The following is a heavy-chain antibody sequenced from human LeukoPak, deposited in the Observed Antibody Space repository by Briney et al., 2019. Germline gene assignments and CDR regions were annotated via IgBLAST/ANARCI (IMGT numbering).Heavy chain of an antibody. Sequence: GGSLRLSCAASGFTFSSYGMHWVRQAPGKGLEWVTSIRYDGRNEYYADSVKGRFNISRDNSKNTLYLQMNSLRAEDTAVYYCAKATKPNRRVPDAFDIWGQGTMVTVSS. CDR1: GFTFSSYG. CDR2: IRYDGRNE. D-gene: IGHD1-14*01. V-gene: IGHV3-30*02. CDR3: AKATKPNRRVPDAFDI. J-gene: IGHJ3*02.